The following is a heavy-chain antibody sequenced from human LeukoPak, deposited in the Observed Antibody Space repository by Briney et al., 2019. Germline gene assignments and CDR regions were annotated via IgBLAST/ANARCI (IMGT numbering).Heavy chain of an antibody. D-gene: IGHD1-26*01. J-gene: IGHJ4*02. Sequence: PSETLSLTCTVSGGSISSSSYYWGWIRQPPGKGLEWIGSIYYSGSTYYNPSLKSRVTISVHTSKNQFSLKLSSVTAADTAVYYCARQEVVGATGGDYWGQGTLVTVSS. CDR2: IYYSGST. CDR3: ARQEVVGATGGDY. CDR1: GGSISSSSYY. V-gene: IGHV4-39*01.